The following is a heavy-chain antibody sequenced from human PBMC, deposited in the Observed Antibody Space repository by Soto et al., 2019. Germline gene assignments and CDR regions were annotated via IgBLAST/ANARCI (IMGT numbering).Heavy chain of an antibody. CDR2: IYYSGST. V-gene: IGHV4-59*01. CDR1: GGSLSIYY. CDR3: ARDNGYSYAEGAFDI. D-gene: IGHD5-18*01. J-gene: IGHJ3*02. Sequence: ETLCLAGPVSGGSLSIYYSSWIRQPPGKGLEWIGYIYYSGSTNYNPSLKSRVTISVDTSKNQFSLKLSSVTAADTAVYYCARDNGYSYAEGAFDIWGQGTMVTV.